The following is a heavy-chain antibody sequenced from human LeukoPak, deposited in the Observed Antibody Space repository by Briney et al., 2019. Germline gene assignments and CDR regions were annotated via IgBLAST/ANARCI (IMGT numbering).Heavy chain of an antibody. CDR2: ISSSNSTI. D-gene: IGHD6-6*01. CDR1: AFTFISNT. CDR3: ARDISSASRGMDV. Sequence: SSGSLSLSCAASAFTFISNTMNWVRPAPGQGRGWVSDISSSNSTIYYADSVKGRFTISRDNAKNSLYLQMNSLRVEDTAVYYCARDISSASRGMDVWGKGTTVTVSS. J-gene: IGHJ6*01. V-gene: IGHV3-48*01.